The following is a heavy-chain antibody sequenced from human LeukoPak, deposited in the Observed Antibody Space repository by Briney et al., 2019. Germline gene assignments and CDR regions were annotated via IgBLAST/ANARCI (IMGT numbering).Heavy chain of an antibody. Sequence: PSETLSLTCTVSGGSISSYYWSWIRQPPGKELEWIGYFHYSGTTNYNPSLKSRVTISVGTSKDQFSLKLRFVTAADTAVYYCARTYSSGAFDIWGQGTMVTVSS. V-gene: IGHV4-59*08. CDR3: ARTYSSGAFDI. J-gene: IGHJ3*02. D-gene: IGHD6-25*01. CDR2: FHYSGTT. CDR1: GGSISSYY.